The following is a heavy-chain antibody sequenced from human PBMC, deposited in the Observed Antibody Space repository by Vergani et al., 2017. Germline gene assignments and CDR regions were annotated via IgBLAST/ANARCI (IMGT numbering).Heavy chain of an antibody. J-gene: IGHJ4*02. CDR2: IWYDGSNK. CDR1: GFTFSSHG. D-gene: IGHD3-22*01. Sequence: QVQLVESEGGVVQPGRSLTLSCVASGFTFSSHGMHWVRQAPGKGLEWVAVIWYDGSNKYYGDSVKGRFTISRDNSKNTLYLQMNSLRVEDTAVYYCANDYYDSSGYPQSAFDYWGQGTLVTVSS. V-gene: IGHV3-33*06. CDR3: ANDYYDSSGYPQSAFDY.